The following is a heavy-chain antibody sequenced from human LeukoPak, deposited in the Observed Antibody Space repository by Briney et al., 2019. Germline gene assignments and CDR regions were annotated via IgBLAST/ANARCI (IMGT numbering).Heavy chain of an antibody. CDR1: GGSVSSGSYY. Sequence: SETLSLTCTVSGGSVSSGSYYWSWIRQPPGKGLEWIGYICYSGSTNYNPSLKSRVTISVDTSKNQFSLKLSSVTAADTAVYYCARGTYCGGDCYHWFDPWGQGTLVTVSS. CDR3: ARGTYCGGDCYHWFDP. V-gene: IGHV4-61*01. J-gene: IGHJ5*02. D-gene: IGHD2-21*02. CDR2: ICYSGST.